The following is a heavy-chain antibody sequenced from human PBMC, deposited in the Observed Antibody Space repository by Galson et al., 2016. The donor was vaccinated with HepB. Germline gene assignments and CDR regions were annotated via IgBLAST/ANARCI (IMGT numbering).Heavy chain of an antibody. V-gene: IGHV3-74*01. CDR1: GFSFSSYW. D-gene: IGHD3-10*01. CDR2: INTDGSTI. Sequence: SLRLSCAASGFSFSSYWMHWVRQAPGKGLVWVSRINTDGSTISYVDSVKGRFTISRDNARDTLFLEMNSLRAEDTAVYFCARDRVTYGGSGPQGVWGKGTTVTVSS. J-gene: IGHJ6*03. CDR3: ARDRVTYGGSGPQGV.